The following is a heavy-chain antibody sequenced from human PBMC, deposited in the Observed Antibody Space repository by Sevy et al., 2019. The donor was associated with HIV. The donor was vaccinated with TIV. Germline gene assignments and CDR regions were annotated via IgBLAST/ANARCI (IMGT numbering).Heavy chain of an antibody. CDR2: IYYNGHI. CDR3: AGENAWGRGYS. Sequence: SETLSLTCTVSGSSITSLYWNWIRQPPGKGLEWIANIYYNGHINYNPSLKSRVTLSLDTSKNQFSLRLSSVTAADTAMYYCAGENAWGRGYSWGQGTLLTVSS. CDR1: GSSITSLY. V-gene: IGHV4-59*08. J-gene: IGHJ4*02. D-gene: IGHD1-26*01.